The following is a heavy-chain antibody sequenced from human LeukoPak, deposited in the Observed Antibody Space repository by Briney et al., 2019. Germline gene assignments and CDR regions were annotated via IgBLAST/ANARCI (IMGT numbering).Heavy chain of an antibody. Sequence: SETLSLTCTVSGYSISSGYYWGWIRQPPGKGLEWIGSIYHSGGTYYNPSLKSRVTISVDTSKNQFFLKLSSVTAADTAVYYCARDGYYYGSGSYPVDYWGQGTLVTVSS. V-gene: IGHV4-38-2*02. CDR3: ARDGYYYGSGSYPVDY. J-gene: IGHJ4*02. CDR2: IYHSGGT. D-gene: IGHD3-10*01. CDR1: GYSISSGYY.